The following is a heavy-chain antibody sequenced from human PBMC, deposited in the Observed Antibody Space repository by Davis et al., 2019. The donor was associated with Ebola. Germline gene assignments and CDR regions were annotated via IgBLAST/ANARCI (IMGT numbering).Heavy chain of an antibody. V-gene: IGHV3-30*03. D-gene: IGHD2-15*01. J-gene: IGHJ4*02. CDR3: ARVGGSCYGY. CDR2: ISYDGNNK. CDR1: GFTFSSYA. Sequence: PGGSLRLSCAASGFTFSSYAMHWVRQAPGKGLEWVAVISYDGNNKYYADSVKGRFTISRDNAKNSLSLEMNSLRAEDTAVYYCARVGGSCYGYWGQGALVSVSS.